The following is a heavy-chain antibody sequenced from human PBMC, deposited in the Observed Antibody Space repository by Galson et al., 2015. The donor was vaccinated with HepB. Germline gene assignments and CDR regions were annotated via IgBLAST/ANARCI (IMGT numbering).Heavy chain of an antibody. CDR2: ISYDGSNK. Sequence: SLRLSCAASGFTFSSYAMHWVRQAPGKGLEWVAVISYDGSNKYYADSVKGRFTISRDNSKNTLYLQMNSLRAEDTAVYYCASEGAGYGDYGFDYWGQGTLVTVSS. J-gene: IGHJ4*02. CDR1: GFTFSSYA. CDR3: ASEGAGYGDYGFDY. V-gene: IGHV3-30-3*01. D-gene: IGHD4-17*01.